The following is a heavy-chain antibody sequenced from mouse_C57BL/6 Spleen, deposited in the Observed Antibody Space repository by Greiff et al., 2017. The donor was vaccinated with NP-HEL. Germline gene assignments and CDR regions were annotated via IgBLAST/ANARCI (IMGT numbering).Heavy chain of an antibody. J-gene: IGHJ4*01. CDR2: IHPNSGST. D-gene: IGHD1-1*01. CDR1: GYTFTSYW. V-gene: IGHV1-64*01. CDR3: ARTTTVVATGYYYAMDY. Sequence: VQLQQPGAELVKPGASVKLSCKASGYTFTSYWMHWVKQRPGQGLEWIGMIHPNSGSTNYNEKFKSKATLTVDKSSSTAYMQLSSLTSEDSAVYYCARTTTVVATGYYYAMDYWGQGTSVTVSS.